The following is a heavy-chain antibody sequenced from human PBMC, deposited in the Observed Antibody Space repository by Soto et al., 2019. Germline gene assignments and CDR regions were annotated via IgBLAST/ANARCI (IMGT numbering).Heavy chain of an antibody. J-gene: IGHJ3*01. D-gene: IGHD3-22*01. CDR1: YDSISKIDYY. Sequence: PWETLSLTCRVSYDSISKIDYYWTWIRQHPGKGPEWIGNIHFRGNTYYNPSLESRLTISIDTSKNQFSLRLTSVTAADTAVYYCAREGGSYDSGGFLIRGAFHLWGQGTLVTVSS. V-gene: IGHV4-31*03. CDR3: AREGGSYDSGGFLIRGAFHL. CDR2: IHFRGNT.